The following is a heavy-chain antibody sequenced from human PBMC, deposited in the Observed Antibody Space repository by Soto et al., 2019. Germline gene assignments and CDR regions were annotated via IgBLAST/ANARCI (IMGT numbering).Heavy chain of an antibody. Sequence: GGSLRLSCAASGFTFSSYSMNWVRQAPGKGLEWVSYISSSSSTIYYADSVKGRFTISRDNSKSALFLQMNSLRAEDTAVYFCVKQIGSCRSGGCYFDYWGLGTLVTVSS. J-gene: IGHJ4*02. D-gene: IGHD2-15*01. CDR3: VKQIGSCRSGGCYFDY. CDR1: GFTFSSYS. CDR2: ISSSSSTI. V-gene: IGHV3-48*01.